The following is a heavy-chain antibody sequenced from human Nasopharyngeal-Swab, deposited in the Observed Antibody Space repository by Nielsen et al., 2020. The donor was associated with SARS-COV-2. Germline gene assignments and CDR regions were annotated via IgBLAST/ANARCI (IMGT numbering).Heavy chain of an antibody. J-gene: IGHJ5*02. V-gene: IGHV4-31*02. D-gene: IGHD2-2*01. CDR3: ARTFPFCSSTNCPNWFDP. Sequence: WIRQPPGKGLEWIGYIYNSGNTDYNPSLKSRIIISVDTSENQFSLKLSSVTAADTAVYYCARTFPFCSSTNCPNWFDPRGQGTLVTVSS. CDR2: IYNSGNT.